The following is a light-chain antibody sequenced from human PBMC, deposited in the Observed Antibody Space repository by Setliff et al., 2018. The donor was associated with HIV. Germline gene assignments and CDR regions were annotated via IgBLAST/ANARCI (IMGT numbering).Light chain of an antibody. CDR3: SSYTSSTPLYV. CDR2: DVS. Sequence: QSVLAQPRSVSGSPGQSVTISCTGTSSDVGGYNYVSWYQQHPGKAPKLMISDVSNRPSGVSNRFSGSKSGNTASLTISGLQAEDEADYYCSSYTSSTPLYVFGTGTKVTVL. V-gene: IGLV2-14*03. CDR1: SSDVGGYNY. J-gene: IGLJ1*01.